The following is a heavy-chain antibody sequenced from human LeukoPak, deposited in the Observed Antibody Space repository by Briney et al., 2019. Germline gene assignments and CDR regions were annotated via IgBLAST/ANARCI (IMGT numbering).Heavy chain of an antibody. V-gene: IGHV3-66*01. CDR1: GFTVSSNY. Sequence: PGGSLRLSCAASGFTVSSNYMSWVRRAPGKGLEWVSVIYSGGTTYYADSVKGRFTISRDNSKNTLYLQMNSLRAEDTAVYYCARARGYCSSTSCFGGYYYGMDVWGQGTTVTVSS. CDR3: ARARGYCSSTSCFGGYYYGMDV. CDR2: IYSGGTT. D-gene: IGHD2-2*01. J-gene: IGHJ6*02.